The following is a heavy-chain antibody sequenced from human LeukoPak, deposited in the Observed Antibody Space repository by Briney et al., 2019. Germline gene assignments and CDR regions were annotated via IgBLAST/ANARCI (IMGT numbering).Heavy chain of an antibody. CDR1: GFIFSSA. Sequence: GGSLRLSCAASGFIFSSAWMTWVRQAPGKGLEWVSGITGSGGSTYYADSVKGRVTISRDSSKNTLYLQMNSLRAEDTAVYFCAKGAFYDTSYYYGMDVWGQGTTVTVSS. J-gene: IGHJ6*02. D-gene: IGHD3-22*01. V-gene: IGHV3-23*01. CDR3: AKGAFYDTSYYYGMDV. CDR2: ITGSGGST.